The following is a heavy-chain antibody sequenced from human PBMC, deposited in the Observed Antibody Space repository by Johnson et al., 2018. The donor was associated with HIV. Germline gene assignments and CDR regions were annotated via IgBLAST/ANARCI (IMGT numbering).Heavy chain of an antibody. CDR1: GFTLSDYY. V-gene: IGHV3-66*01. J-gene: IGHJ3*02. D-gene: IGHD5-24*01. CDR2: INSGGDT. Sequence: VQLVESGGGLVKPGGSLRLSCVASGFTLSDYYMSWIRQGPGKGLEWVSVINSGGDTYYADSVKGRCTISRDNSKNTLYLQMNSLRAEDTAVYYCARACRDGYTCDVYDIWGQGTMLTVSS. CDR3: ARACRDGYTCDVYDI.